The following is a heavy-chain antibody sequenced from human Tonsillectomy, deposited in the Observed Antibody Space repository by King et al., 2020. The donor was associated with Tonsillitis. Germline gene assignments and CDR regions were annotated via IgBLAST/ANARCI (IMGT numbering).Heavy chain of an antibody. J-gene: IGHJ6*03. Sequence: VQLVQSGAEVKKPGSSVKVSCKASGGTFSSYAISWVRQAPGQGLEWMGGIIPLFGTANYAQKFQGRVTITADESTSTAYMELSSLRSEDTAVYYCAISVTNDGDYYWSYYYYYMDVWGKGTTVTVSS. CDR1: GGTFSSYA. CDR3: AISVTNDGDYYWSYYYYYMDV. V-gene: IGHV1-69*01. CDR2: IIPLFGTA. D-gene: IGHD3-22*01.